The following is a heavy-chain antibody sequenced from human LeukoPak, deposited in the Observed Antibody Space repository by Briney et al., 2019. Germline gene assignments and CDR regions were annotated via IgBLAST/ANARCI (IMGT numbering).Heavy chain of an antibody. CDR2: ISYDGSNK. Sequence: GGSLRLSCAASGFTFSSYAMHWVRQAPGKGVEWVAVISYDGSNKYYADSVKGRFTISRDNAKNSLYLQMNSLRAEDTAVYYCARPYSSSWTGDFGYWGQGTLVTVSS. D-gene: IGHD6-13*01. V-gene: IGHV3-30-3*01. CDR3: ARPYSSSWTGDFGY. CDR1: GFTFSSYA. J-gene: IGHJ4*02.